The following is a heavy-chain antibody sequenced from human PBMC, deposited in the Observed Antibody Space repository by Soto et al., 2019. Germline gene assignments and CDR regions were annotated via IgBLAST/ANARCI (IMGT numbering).Heavy chain of an antibody. Sequence: QVQLVQSGAEVKKPGASVKVSCKASGYTFTSYGISWVRQAPGQGLEWMGWISAYNGNTNYAQKLQGRVTMTTDTPTSSAYMELRSLRSDDTAVYYCARDMDIVLVPAAMDYGMDVWGQGTTVTVSS. D-gene: IGHD2-2*03. CDR2: ISAYNGNT. J-gene: IGHJ6*02. CDR1: GYTFTSYG. V-gene: IGHV1-18*01. CDR3: ARDMDIVLVPAAMDYGMDV.